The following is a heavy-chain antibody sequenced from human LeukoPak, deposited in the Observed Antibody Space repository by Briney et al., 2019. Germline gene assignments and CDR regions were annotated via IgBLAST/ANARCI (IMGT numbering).Heavy chain of an antibody. J-gene: IGHJ3*02. CDR2: IGSYNGNT. Sequence: ASVKVSCKASGYTFTSFGITWMRQAPGQGLEWMGWIGSYNGNTNYAQKLQGRVTMTTDTSTSTAYMELRSLRSDDTAVYYCARVVVVAATISAFDIWGQGTLVTVSS. CDR1: GYTFTSFG. V-gene: IGHV1-18*01. D-gene: IGHD2-15*01. CDR3: ARVVVVAATISAFDI.